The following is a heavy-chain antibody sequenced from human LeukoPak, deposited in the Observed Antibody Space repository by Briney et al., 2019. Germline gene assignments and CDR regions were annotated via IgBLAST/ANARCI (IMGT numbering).Heavy chain of an antibody. CDR2: MNPATGGT. J-gene: IGHJ4*02. CDR1: GYTFTSYG. V-gene: IGHV1-2*02. Sequence: ASVKVSCKASGYTFTSYGISWVRQAPGQGLEWMGWMNPATGGTNYARKFQGRVTMTRDTSISTAYMELSSLRSDDTAVYYCARLLKDFVIEPAAMRFDYWGQGTLVTVSS. CDR3: ARLLKDFVIEPAAMRFDY. D-gene: IGHD2-2*01.